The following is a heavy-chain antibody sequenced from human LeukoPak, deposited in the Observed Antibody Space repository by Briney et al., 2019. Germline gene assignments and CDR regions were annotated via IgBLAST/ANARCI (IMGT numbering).Heavy chain of an antibody. CDR1: GFTFSDYY. V-gene: IGHV3-11*06. Sequence: GGSLRLSCAASGFTFSDYYMSWIRQAPGKGLEWVSYISSSSSYTNYADSVKGRFTISRDNAKNSLYLQMNSLRAEDTAVYYWARGTAMVTIEDYWGQGTLVTVSS. J-gene: IGHJ4*02. D-gene: IGHD5-18*01. CDR2: ISSSSSYT. CDR3: ARGTAMVTIEDY.